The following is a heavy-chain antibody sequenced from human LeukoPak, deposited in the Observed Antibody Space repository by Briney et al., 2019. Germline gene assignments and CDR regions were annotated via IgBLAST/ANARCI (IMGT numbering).Heavy chain of an antibody. V-gene: IGHV4-4*07. CDR3: ARGEGAIAVAGYFDY. Sequence: SETLSLTCTVSGGSIINYYWSWIRQPAGKGLEWIGRIYASGSTSYNPSLKSRVTISVDKSKKQFSLKLTSVTAADTAVYYCARGEGAIAVAGYFDYWGQGTLVTVPS. CDR1: GGSIINYY. CDR2: IYASGST. D-gene: IGHD6-19*01. J-gene: IGHJ4*02.